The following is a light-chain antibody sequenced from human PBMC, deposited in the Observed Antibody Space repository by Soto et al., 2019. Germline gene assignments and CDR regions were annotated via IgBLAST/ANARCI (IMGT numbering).Light chain of an antibody. CDR3: QQYNNWLTWT. Sequence: EIVMTQSPATLSVSPGERATLSCRASQSVSSNLAWYQQKPGQAPRLLIYGASTRATGISARFSGSGSGTEFTLTINSLQSEDFAVYFCQQYNNWLTWTFGQGTKVEIK. CDR1: QSVSSN. CDR2: GAS. V-gene: IGKV3-15*01. J-gene: IGKJ1*01.